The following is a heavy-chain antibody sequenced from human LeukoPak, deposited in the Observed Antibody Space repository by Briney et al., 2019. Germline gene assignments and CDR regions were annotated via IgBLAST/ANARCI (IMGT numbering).Heavy chain of an antibody. J-gene: IGHJ5*02. CDR1: GGTFSSYA. CDR2: IIPILGIA. V-gene: IGHV1-69*04. Sequence: ASVKVSCKASGGTFSSYAISWVRQAPGQGLEWMGRIIPILGIANCAQKFQGRVTITADKSTSTAYMELSSLRSEDTAVYYCARETVDGDRNWFDPWGQGTLVTVSS. D-gene: IGHD4-17*01. CDR3: ARETVDGDRNWFDP.